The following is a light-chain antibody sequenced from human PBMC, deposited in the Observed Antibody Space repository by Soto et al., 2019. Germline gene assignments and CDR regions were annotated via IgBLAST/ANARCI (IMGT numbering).Light chain of an antibody. CDR1: SSDIGNYNL. J-gene: IGLJ2*01. CDR2: EGS. V-gene: IGLV2-23*01. CDR3: FSFAGSSPS. Sequence: QSVLTQPASVSGSPGQSITISCTGTSSDIGNYNLVSWYQQHPGKAPKLMIYEGSKRPSGVSNRFSASKSGNTASLTISGIQAEDEADYYCFSFAGSSPSFGGGTKLTVL.